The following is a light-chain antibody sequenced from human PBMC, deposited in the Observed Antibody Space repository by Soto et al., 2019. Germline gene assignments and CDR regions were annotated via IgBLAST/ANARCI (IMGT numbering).Light chain of an antibody. CDR2: NVN. Sequence: QSALTQPASVSGSPGQSITISCTGTSGDIGRYNYVSWYQQHPGEAPKLFIYNVNNRPSGVSNRFSGSKSGNTASLTISGRQAEDEANYYCASYAITSTSGVVFGGGTKRTVL. J-gene: IGLJ3*02. CDR3: ASYAITSTSGVV. V-gene: IGLV2-14*01. CDR1: SGDIGRYNY.